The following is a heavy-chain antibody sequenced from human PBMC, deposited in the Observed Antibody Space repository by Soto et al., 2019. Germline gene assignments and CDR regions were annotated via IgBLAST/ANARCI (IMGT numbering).Heavy chain of an antibody. V-gene: IGHV4-31*03. CDR1: GGSISSGGHY. CDR3: ASNYGNYGHYFDF. Sequence: QVQLQESGPGLLKPSQTLSLTCTVSGGSISSGGHYWGWIRQHPERGLEWIGYIDDSGITYDNPSLKSRITMSVDTSQNLFSLKLRSVSPADTVVYNCASNYGNYGHYFDFWGQGTLVTVSS. J-gene: IGHJ4*02. D-gene: IGHD4-17*01. CDR2: IDDSGIT.